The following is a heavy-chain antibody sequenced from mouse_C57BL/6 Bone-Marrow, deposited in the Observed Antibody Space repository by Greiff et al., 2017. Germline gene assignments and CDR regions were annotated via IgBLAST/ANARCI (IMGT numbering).Heavy chain of an antibody. V-gene: IGHV1-9*01. CDR1: GYTFTGYW. D-gene: IGHD2-4*01. J-gene: IGHJ2*01. Sequence: VQLQQSGAELMKPGASVKLSCKATGYTFTGYWIEWVKQRPGHGLEWIGEILPGSGSTNYNEKFKGKATFTADTSSNTAYMQRSSLSTEDTAIYYWAREGDYDDDAPYFDYWGQGTTLTVSS. CDR2: ILPGSGST. CDR3: AREGDYDDDAPYFDY.